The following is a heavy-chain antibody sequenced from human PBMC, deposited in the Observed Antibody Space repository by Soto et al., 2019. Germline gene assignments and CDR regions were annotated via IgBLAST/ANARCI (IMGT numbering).Heavy chain of an antibody. CDR2: IYYSGST. D-gene: IGHD6-13*01. CDR1: GCSISSYY. J-gene: IGHJ4*02. CDR3: AVPGYSSSWYYFYY. V-gene: IGHV4-59*01. Sequence: QVQLQESGPGLVKPSETLSLTCTVSGCSISSYYWSWIRQPPGKGLEWIGYIYYSGSTNYNPSLKSRVTISVDTSKNQFSRKLSSVTAADTAVYYCAVPGYSSSWYYFYYWGQGTLVTVSS.